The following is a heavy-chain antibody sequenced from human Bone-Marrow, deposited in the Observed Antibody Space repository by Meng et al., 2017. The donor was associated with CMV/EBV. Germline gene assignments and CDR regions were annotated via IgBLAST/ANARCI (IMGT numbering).Heavy chain of an antibody. J-gene: IGHJ4*02. Sequence: GESLKISCAASEFTFSSYGMHWVRQAPGKGLEWVAFIRNDGSNEYYADSVKGRFTISRDNSKNTLYLQMNSLTAEDTAVYYCARGRSSSGWYAEDYWGQGTLVTVSS. V-gene: IGHV3-30*02. CDR2: IRNDGSNE. D-gene: IGHD6-19*01. CDR1: EFTFSSYG. CDR3: ARGRSSSGWYAEDY.